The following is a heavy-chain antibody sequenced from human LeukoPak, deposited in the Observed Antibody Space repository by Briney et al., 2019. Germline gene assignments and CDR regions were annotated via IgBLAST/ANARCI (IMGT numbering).Heavy chain of an antibody. Sequence: GRSLRLSCAASGFTFSSYAMHWVRQAPGKGLEWVAVISYDGSNKYYADSVKGRFTISRDNSKNTLYLQINSLRAEDTAVYYCARVGGYYYDSSGYYSHYYFDYWGQGTLVTVSS. J-gene: IGHJ4*02. CDR3: ARVGGYYYDSSGYYSHYYFDY. CDR1: GFTFSSYA. CDR2: ISYDGSNK. D-gene: IGHD3-22*01. V-gene: IGHV3-30-3*01.